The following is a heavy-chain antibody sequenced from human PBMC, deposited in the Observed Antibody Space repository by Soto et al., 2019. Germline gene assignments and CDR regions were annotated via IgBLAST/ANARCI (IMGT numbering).Heavy chain of an antibody. CDR1: GFSLTTRGRT. J-gene: IGHJ4*02. D-gene: IGHD6-13*01. V-gene: IGHV2-5*01. CDR3: TLRQDTSRGPIY. Sequence: QITLKESGPTLVQPTQTLTLTCTVSGFSLTTRGRTLGWIRQPPGRAPEWLALSTQYSPSLQSRLTFTKDTSKNQVVLTMTNMDPVDTATYYCTLRQDTSRGPIYWGQGIMVTVSS. CDR2: ST.